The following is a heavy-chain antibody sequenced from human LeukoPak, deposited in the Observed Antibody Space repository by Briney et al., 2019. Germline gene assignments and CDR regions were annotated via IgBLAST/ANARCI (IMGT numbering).Heavy chain of an antibody. Sequence: ASVKVSCKASGYTFTSYDINWVRQATGQGLEWMGWMNPNSSNTGYAQKFQGRVTMTRNTSISTAYMELSSLRSEDTAVYYCARGTIITYYDILTGYFPYNWFDPWGQGTLVTVSS. J-gene: IGHJ5*02. CDR2: MNPNSSNT. CDR1: GYTFTSYD. CDR3: ARGTIITYYDILTGYFPYNWFDP. D-gene: IGHD3-9*01. V-gene: IGHV1-8*01.